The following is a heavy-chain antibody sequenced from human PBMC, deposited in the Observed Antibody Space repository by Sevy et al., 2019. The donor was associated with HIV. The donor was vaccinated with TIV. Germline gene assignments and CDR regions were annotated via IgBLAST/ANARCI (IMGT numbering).Heavy chain of an antibody. CDR2: ISGLSDAT. J-gene: IGHJ4*02. Sequence: GGSLRLSCAASGFTFRTYGMGWVRQAPGKGLEWVSLISGLSDATFYADSVQGRITISRDNSNTTLYLQMNNLRAEDTAIYYCAKDRLQLWSASDFWGQGTLVTVSS. CDR1: GFTFRTYG. D-gene: IGHD1-1*01. V-gene: IGHV3-23*01. CDR3: AKDRLQLWSASDF.